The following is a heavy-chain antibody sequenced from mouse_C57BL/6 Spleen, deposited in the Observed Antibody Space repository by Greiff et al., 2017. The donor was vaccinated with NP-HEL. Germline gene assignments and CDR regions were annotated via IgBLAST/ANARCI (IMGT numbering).Heavy chain of an antibody. D-gene: IGHD1-1*01. CDR3: ARYYYGSSHFDD. V-gene: IGHV1-72*01. J-gene: IGHJ2*01. CDR1: GYTFTTYW. Sequence: VQLQQPGAELVKPGASVKLSCKASGYTFTTYWMHWVKQRPGRGLEWIGRIDPYSGGTNYNEKFKSKATLTVDKPSTTAYIHLSSLTSEDSAVYYCARYYYGSSHFDDWGQGTTLTVSS. CDR2: IDPYSGGT.